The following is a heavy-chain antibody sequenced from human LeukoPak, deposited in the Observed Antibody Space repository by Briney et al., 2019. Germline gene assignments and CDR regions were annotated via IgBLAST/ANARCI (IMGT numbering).Heavy chain of an antibody. CDR1: GGSFSGYY. Sequence: PSETLSLTCAVYGGSFSGYYWSWIRQPPGKGLEWIGEINHSGSTNYNPSLKSRVTISVDTSKNQFSLRLSSVTAADTAVYYCARDTVGATGFDYWGQGTLVTVSS. J-gene: IGHJ4*02. V-gene: IGHV4-34*01. CDR2: INHSGST. D-gene: IGHD1-26*01. CDR3: ARDTVGATGFDY.